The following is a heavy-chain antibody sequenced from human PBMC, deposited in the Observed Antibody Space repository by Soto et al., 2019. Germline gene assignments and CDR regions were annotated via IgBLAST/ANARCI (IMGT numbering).Heavy chain of an antibody. CDR2: ISGSGGST. CDR1: GFTFSSYA. Sequence: GGSLRLSCAASGFTFSSYAMSWVRQAPGKGLEWVSAISGSGGSTYYADSVKGRFTISRDNSKNTLYLQMNSLRAEDTAVYYCAKDGRDIVVVVAATMFDWFDPWGQGTLVTVS. V-gene: IGHV3-23*01. CDR3: AKDGRDIVVVVAATMFDWFDP. D-gene: IGHD2-15*01. J-gene: IGHJ5*02.